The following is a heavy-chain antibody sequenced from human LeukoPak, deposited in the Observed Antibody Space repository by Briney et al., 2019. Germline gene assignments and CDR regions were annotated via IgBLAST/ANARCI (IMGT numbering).Heavy chain of an antibody. CDR3: ARALSWTTESYYYMDV. V-gene: IGHV1-8*01. CDR2: MNPNSGNT. CDR1: GYTFNSYD. J-gene: IGHJ6*03. D-gene: IGHD3/OR15-3a*01. Sequence: ASVKVSCKASGYTFNSYDINWVRQATGQGLEWMGWMNPNSGNTGYAQKFQGRVTMTKNTSISTAYMDLSSLRSEDTAVYYCARALSWTTESYYYMDVWGKGTTVTVSS.